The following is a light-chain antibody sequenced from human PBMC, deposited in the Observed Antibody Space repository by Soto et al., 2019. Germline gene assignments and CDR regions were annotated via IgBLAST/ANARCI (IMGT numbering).Light chain of an antibody. CDR2: AAS. V-gene: IGKV1-9*01. J-gene: IGKJ5*01. Sequence: ILLTQSPSSLSASVGYRVTITCRASQGIDSSFAWYQQKPGKAPKLLIYAASSLQSGVPSRFSGSGSGTDFTLTISSLQHEDFATYYCQQLHDYPITFGQGTRLEIK. CDR1: QGIDSS. CDR3: QQLHDYPIT.